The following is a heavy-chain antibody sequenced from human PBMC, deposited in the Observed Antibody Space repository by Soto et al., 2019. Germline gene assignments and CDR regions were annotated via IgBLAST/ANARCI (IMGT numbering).Heavy chain of an antibody. V-gene: IGHV3-23*01. CDR2: ISGSGGST. Sequence: EVQLLESGGGLVQPGGSLRLSCAASGFTFSSYAMSWVRQAPGKGLEWVSAISGSGGSTYYADSVKGRFTISRDNSKNTLYLQMNGLRAEDTAVYYCATRPNRPGIQLCLLAGMDVWRQGTTVTVSS. D-gene: IGHD5-18*01. CDR3: ATRPNRPGIQLCLLAGMDV. J-gene: IGHJ6*02. CDR1: GFTFSSYA.